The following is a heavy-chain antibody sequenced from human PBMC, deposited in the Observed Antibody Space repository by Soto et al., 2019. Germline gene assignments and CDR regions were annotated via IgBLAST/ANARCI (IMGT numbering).Heavy chain of an antibody. Sequence: SETLSLTCTVSGGSISSGGYYWSWIRQHPGKGLEWIGYIYYSGSTYYNPSLKSRVTISVDTSKNQFSLKLSSVTAADTAVYYCARERRWLVGRYFDYWGQGTLVTVSS. J-gene: IGHJ4*02. CDR2: IYYSGST. CDR3: ARERRWLVGRYFDY. D-gene: IGHD6-19*01. CDR1: GGSISSGGYY. V-gene: IGHV4-31*03.